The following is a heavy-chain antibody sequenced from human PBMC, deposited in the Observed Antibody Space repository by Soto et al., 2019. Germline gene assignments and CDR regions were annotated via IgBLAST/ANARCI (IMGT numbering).Heavy chain of an antibody. CDR1: GDSVSSNSAA. J-gene: IGHJ4*02. V-gene: IGHV6-1*01. Sequence: PSQTLSLTCAISGDSVSSNSAAWNWIRQSPSRGLGWLGRTYYRSKWYNDYAVSVKSRITINPDTSKNQFSLQLNSVTPEDTAVYYCARVKEYSSGGYSGSYGDYYFDYWGQGTLVTVSS. D-gene: IGHD6-19*01. CDR2: TYYRSKWYN. CDR3: ARVKEYSSGGYSGSYGDYYFDY.